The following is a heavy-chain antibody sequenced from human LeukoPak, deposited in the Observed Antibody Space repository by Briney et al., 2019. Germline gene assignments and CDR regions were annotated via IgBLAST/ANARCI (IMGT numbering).Heavy chain of an antibody. Sequence: GGSLRLSCAASGFTFSSYAMSWVRQAPGKGLESVSAISGSGGSTYYADSVKGRFTISRDNSKNTLYLQMNSLRAEDTAVYYCAKDRGYSLNYFDYWGQGTLVTVSS. V-gene: IGHV3-23*01. CDR3: AKDRGYSLNYFDY. D-gene: IGHD1-26*01. J-gene: IGHJ4*02. CDR2: ISGSGGST. CDR1: GFTFSSYA.